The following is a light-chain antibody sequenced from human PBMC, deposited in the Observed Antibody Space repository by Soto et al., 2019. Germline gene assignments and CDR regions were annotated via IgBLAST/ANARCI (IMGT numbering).Light chain of an antibody. CDR1: QSVSSD. V-gene: IGKV3-15*01. J-gene: IGKJ4*01. CDR2: DAS. Sequence: EMVMTQSPATLSVSPGERATLSCRASQSVSSDLAWYQQKPGQAPRLLIYDASTRATGVPARFSGSGSGTEFTVTISSLQSEDFAVYYCQQYNNWPLTFGGGTKVEIK. CDR3: QQYNNWPLT.